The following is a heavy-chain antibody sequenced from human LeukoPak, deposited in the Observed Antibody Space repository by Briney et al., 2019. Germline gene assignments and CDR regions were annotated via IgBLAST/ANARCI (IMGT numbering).Heavy chain of an antibody. CDR1: GFTFSSYG. CDR3: ARDLVARWQQLGHSPVRP. J-gene: IGHJ5*02. V-gene: IGHV3-48*04. D-gene: IGHD6-13*01. CDR2: ISSSGSTI. Sequence: QPGGSLRLSCAASGFTFSSYGMSWVRQAPGKGLEWVSYISSSGSTIYYADSVKGRFTISRDNAKNSLYLQMNSLRAEDTAVYYCARDLVARWQQLGHSPVRPWGQGTLVTVSS.